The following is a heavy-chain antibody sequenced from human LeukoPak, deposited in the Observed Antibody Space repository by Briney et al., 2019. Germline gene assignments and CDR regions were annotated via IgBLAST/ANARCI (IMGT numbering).Heavy chain of an antibody. CDR1: GGSISSYY. J-gene: IGHJ3*01. CDR3: ATCTTNCYGWFHV. D-gene: IGHD2-2*01. CDR2: ISNSGST. Sequence: PSETLCLTCTVSGGSISSYYWSWIRQPPGKGLEWIGYISNSGSTNYNPSLKSRVTISVDKSKNQFSLKLTSVTAADTAVYYCATCTTNCYGWFHVWGQGTVVTVSS. V-gene: IGHV4-59*03.